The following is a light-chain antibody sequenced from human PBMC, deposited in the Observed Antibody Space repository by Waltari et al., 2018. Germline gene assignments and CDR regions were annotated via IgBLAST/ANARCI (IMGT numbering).Light chain of an antibody. CDR3: QQLNSYPVT. Sequence: DIQLTQSPSFLSASVGDRVTITCRASQGIRSYLAWYQQKPGKAPKLLIKAASTLQSGVPSRFSGSGSGTEFTLTINSLQPEDFATYYCQQLNSYPVTFGQGTRLEIK. CDR2: AAS. V-gene: IGKV1-9*01. J-gene: IGKJ5*01. CDR1: QGIRSY.